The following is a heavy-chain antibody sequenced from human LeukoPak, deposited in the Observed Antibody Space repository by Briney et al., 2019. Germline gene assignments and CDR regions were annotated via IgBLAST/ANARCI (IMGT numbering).Heavy chain of an antibody. CDR2: ISSSSSYI. D-gene: IGHD6-13*01. CDR3: AKDHGSSDWYYFDY. J-gene: IGHJ4*02. V-gene: IGHV3-21*03. Sequence: GGSLRLSCAASGFTFSSYSMNWVRQAPGKGLEWVSSISSSSSYIYYADSVKGRFTISRDNAKNSLYLQMNSLRADDTAVYYCAKDHGSSDWYYFDYWGQGTLVTVSS. CDR1: GFTFSSYS.